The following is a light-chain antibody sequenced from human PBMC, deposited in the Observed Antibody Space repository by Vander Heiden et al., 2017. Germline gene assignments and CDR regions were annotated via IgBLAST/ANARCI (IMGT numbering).Light chain of an antibody. CDR3: QQYNSYSKYT. J-gene: IGKJ2*01. V-gene: IGKV1-5*01. Sequence: DIQMTQSPSTLSASVGDRVTITCRASQSISSWLAWYQQKPGKAPKLLIYDASSLESGVPSRFSGSGYGTEFTLTISSRQPDDFATYYCQQYNSYSKYTFGQGTKLXIK. CDR2: DAS. CDR1: QSISSW.